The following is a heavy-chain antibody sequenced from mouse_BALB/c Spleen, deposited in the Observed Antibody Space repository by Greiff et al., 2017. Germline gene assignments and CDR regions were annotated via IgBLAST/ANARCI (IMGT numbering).Heavy chain of an antibody. D-gene: IGHD2-1*01. CDR3: ARSHYGNYNAMDY. Sequence: VQLQQSGAELVKPGASVKLSCKASGYTFTSYWMHWVKQRPGQGLEWIGEINPSNGRTNYNEKFKSKATLTVDKSSSTAYMQLSSLTSEDSAVYYCARSHYGNYNAMDYWGQGTSVTVSS. CDR2: INPSNGRT. CDR1: GYTFTSYW. V-gene: IGHV1S81*02. J-gene: IGHJ4*01.